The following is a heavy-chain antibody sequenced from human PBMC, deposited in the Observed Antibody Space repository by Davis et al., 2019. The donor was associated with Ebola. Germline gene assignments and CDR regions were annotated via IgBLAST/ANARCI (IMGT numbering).Heavy chain of an antibody. CDR2: ISVGTGAI. Sequence: GESLKISCAASGFTFSSYGMHWVRQAPGKGLEWVSHISVGTGAIEYADSVKGRFTMSRDNAKNSLYLQMNSLRDEDTAVYYCARGRDYAFDIWGQGTTVTVSS. V-gene: IGHV3-48*02. CDR1: GFTFSSYG. D-gene: IGHD2-21*02. J-gene: IGHJ3*02. CDR3: ARGRDYAFDI.